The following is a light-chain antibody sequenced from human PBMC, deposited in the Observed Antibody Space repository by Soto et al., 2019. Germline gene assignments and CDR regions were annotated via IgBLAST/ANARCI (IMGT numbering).Light chain of an antibody. CDR1: RNDVGGWNY. J-gene: IGLJ3*02. V-gene: IGLV2-8*01. CDR3: CSYDVSNVVL. Sequence: QSALTQRPSASGSPGQSVTISCTGTRNDVGGWNYVSWNQQHPGKVPKLLIFEVTRRPSGVPDRFSGSKSGNTAYLTVSGLRTEDEAHYYCCSYDVSNVVLFGGGTQLTVL. CDR2: EVT.